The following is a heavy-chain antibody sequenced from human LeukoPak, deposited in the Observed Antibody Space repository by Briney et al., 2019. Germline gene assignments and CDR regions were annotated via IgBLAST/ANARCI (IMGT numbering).Heavy chain of an antibody. CDR1: GGSISSGSYY. V-gene: IGHV4-61*02. Sequence: SQTLSLTCTVSGGSISSGSYYWRWIRQPAGKGLGWIGRIYNSGSTNYNPSLKSRVTISVDTSKNQFSLKLSSVTAAGTAVYYCARAPITMVRGVIIPHFDYWGQGTLVTVSS. CDR3: ARAPITMVRGVIIPHFDY. D-gene: IGHD3-10*01. J-gene: IGHJ4*02. CDR2: IYNSGST.